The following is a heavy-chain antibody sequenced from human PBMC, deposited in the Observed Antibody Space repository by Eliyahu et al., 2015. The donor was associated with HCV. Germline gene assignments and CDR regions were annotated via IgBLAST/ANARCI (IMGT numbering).Heavy chain of an antibody. CDR3: ARGSSVTVMRLGDRKAFDI. D-gene: IGHD2-21*02. V-gene: IGHV1-2*02. J-gene: IGHJ3*02. CDR1: GXTFTDXH. CDR2: INPISGAT. Sequence: QVQLVQSGAEVKEPGASVKVXCKAFGXTFTDXHXHWLRQAPGQGLEWMGWINPISGATEXAQRFQGRVTMTRDTPISASYMELTRLMSDDTAVYYCARGSSVTVMRLGDRKAFDIWGQGTVLTVSS.